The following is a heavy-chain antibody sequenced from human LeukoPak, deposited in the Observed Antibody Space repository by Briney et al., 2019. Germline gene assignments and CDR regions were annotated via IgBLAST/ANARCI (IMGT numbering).Heavy chain of an antibody. CDR2: INHSGST. CDR3: ARGRGGIARKYDSSTTRYSDL. J-gene: IGHJ2*01. V-gene: IGHV4-34*01. Sequence: PSETLSLTCAVYGGSFSGYYWSWIRQPPGKGLEWIGEINHSGSTNYNPSLKSRVTISVDTSKNQFSLKLSSVTAADTAVYYCARGRGGIARKYDSSTTRYSDLWGRGTLVTVSS. CDR1: GGSFSGYY. D-gene: IGHD3-22*01.